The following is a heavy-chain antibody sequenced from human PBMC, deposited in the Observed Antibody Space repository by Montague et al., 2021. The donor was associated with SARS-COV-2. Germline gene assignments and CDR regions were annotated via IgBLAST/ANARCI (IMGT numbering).Heavy chain of an antibody. CDR3: ARHYSATLPAVY. CDR1: GGSISSFY. J-gene: IGHJ4*02. V-gene: IGHV4-59*08. CDR2: ISDSGST. D-gene: IGHD2-15*01. Sequence: TLSLTCTVSGGSISSFYWSWFRQPPGKGLEWIGYISDSGSTNYNPSLTSRVTMSVDTSKNRFSLKVNSVTAADTAVYYCARHYSATLPAVYWGQGTLVTVSS.